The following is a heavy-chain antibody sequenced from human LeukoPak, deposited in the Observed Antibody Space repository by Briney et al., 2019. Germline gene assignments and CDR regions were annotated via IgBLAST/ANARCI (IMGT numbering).Heavy chain of an antibody. J-gene: IGHJ4*02. V-gene: IGHV3-23*01. CDR1: GFTFGDYA. CDR2: ISGSGAST. CDR3: AKDVGKWESLHFFDY. Sequence: GGSLRLSCTASGFTFGDYAMSWVRQAPGKGLEWISGISGSGASTYYADSVTGRFTISRDNSRNTLYLQMNSLRGDDTAVYYCAKDVGKWESLHFFDYWGQGTLVTVSS. D-gene: IGHD1-26*01.